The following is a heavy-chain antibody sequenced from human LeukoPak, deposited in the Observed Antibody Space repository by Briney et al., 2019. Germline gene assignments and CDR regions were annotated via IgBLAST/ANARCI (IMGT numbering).Heavy chain of an antibody. CDR3: ARGNILTGYYYYGMDV. D-gene: IGHD3-9*01. Sequence: GASVKVSCKASGYTFTSYDINWVRQATGQGLEWMGWMNPNSGNTGYAQKFQGRVTMTRNTSISTAYMELSSLRSEDMAVYYCARGNILTGYYYYGMDVWGQGTTVTVSS. J-gene: IGHJ6*02. V-gene: IGHV1-8*01. CDR1: GYTFTSYD. CDR2: MNPNSGNT.